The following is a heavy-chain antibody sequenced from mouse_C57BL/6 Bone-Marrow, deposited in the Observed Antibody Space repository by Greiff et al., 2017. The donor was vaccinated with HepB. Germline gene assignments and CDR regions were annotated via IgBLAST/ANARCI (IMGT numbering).Heavy chain of an antibody. J-gene: IGHJ3*01. Sequence: EVQLVESGGDLVKPGGSLKLSCAASGFTFSSYGMSWVRQTPDKRLEWVATISSGGSYTYYPDSVKGRFTISRDNAKNTLYLQMSSLKSEDTAMYYCARQRSNFAYWGQGTLVTVSA. CDR3: ARQRSNFAY. CDR1: GFTFSSYG. CDR2: ISSGGSYT. V-gene: IGHV5-6*01.